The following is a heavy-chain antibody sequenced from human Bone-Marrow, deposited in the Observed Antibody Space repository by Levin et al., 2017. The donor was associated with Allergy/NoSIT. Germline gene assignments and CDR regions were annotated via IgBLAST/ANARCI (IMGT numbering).Heavy chain of an antibody. CDR2: ISGSGGST. Sequence: LSLTCAASGFTFSSYAMSWVRQAPGKGLEWVSAISGSGGSTYYADSVKGRFTISRDNSKNTLYLQMNSLRAEDTAVYYCAKSGYGDYVIVWYFDLWGRGTLVTVSS. CDR3: AKSGYGDYVIVWYFDL. D-gene: IGHD4-17*01. J-gene: IGHJ2*01. CDR1: GFTFSSYA. V-gene: IGHV3-23*01.